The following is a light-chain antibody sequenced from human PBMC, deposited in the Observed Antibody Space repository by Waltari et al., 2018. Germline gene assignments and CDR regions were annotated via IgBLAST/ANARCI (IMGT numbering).Light chain of an antibody. CDR3: MQALETWT. CDR1: ESLVHSNGYSY. J-gene: IGKJ1*01. Sequence: DIVMTQSPLSLPVTPGEPASISCRSSESLVHSNGYSYLDWYLQKPGQSPQLLIYLSFNWASGVPDRFIGSGSGTDFTLKISRVEAEDVGIYYCMQALETWTFGQGTKVEI. CDR2: LSF. V-gene: IGKV2-28*01.